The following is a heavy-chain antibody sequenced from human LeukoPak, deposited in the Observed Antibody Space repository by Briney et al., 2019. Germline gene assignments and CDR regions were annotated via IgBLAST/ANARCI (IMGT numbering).Heavy chain of an antibody. D-gene: IGHD3-16*01. CDR1: GFTFSSFW. J-gene: IGHJ6*02. V-gene: IGHV3-7*04. CDR3: ARFGVNYGMDV. Sequence: GGSLILSCAASGFTFSSFWMSWVRQTPGKGLEWVANIKPDGSEKEYVDYLKGRFTISRDNAENSLYLQVNSLRVEDTAVYYCARFGVNYGMDVWGQGTTVTVSS. CDR2: IKPDGSEK.